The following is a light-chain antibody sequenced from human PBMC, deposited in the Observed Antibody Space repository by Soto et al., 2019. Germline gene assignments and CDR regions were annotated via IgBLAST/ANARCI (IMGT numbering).Light chain of an antibody. CDR3: QKYDSGLRT. J-gene: IGKJ4*01. V-gene: IGKV1-27*01. CDR1: QDIHNS. CDR2: AAS. Sequence: DVPMTKSPSSRSASAGDRVTITCRASQDIHNSLAWYQRKPGKPPKLLVYAASTVQPGVPSRFSASGYGKDFTFTITSLQHEAVATYNCQKYDSGLRTFEGGTTVEIK.